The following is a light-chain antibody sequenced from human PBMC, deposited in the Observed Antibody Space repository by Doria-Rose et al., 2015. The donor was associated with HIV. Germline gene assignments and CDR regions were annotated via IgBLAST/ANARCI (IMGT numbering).Light chain of an antibody. J-gene: IGKJ1*01. CDR3: HQYASSRT. Sequence: EILLTQSLGTLSLSPGERATLSCRASQSVSANYLAWYQQRPGQSPRLLIYGASSRATDIPDRFSGSGSGTDFTLTISRLEPEDFAVYYCHQYASSRTFGQGSKVEIK. CDR2: GAS. CDR1: QSVSANY. V-gene: IGKV3-20*01.